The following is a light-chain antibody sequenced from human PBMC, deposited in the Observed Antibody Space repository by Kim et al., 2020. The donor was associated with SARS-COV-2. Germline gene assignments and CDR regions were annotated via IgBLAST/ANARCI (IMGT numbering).Light chain of an antibody. CDR3: QQYYSTPPS. CDR2: WAS. CDR1: QTVLYNSNNKNY. Sequence: SAPLNCKSSQTVLYNSNNKNYLAWYQQKPGQAPKLLIFWASIRESGVSDRFSGGGSETDFTLTISSLQAEDVAVYYCQQYYSTPPSFGQGTKLEI. V-gene: IGKV4-1*01. J-gene: IGKJ2*03.